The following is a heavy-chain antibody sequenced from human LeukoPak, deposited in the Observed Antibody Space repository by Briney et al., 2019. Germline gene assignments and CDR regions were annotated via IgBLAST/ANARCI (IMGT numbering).Heavy chain of an antibody. CDR3: ARYADYYGSGTPHDAFDI. D-gene: IGHD3-10*01. CDR2: INPNSGGT. V-gene: IGHV1-2*02. J-gene: IGHJ3*02. Sequence: GASVKVSCKASGYTFTGYYLHWVRQAPAQGLEWMGWINPNSGGTNYAQKFQGRVTMTRDTSISTAYMELSRLRSDDTAVYYCARYADYYGSGTPHDAFDIWGQGTMVTVSS. CDR1: GYTFTGYY.